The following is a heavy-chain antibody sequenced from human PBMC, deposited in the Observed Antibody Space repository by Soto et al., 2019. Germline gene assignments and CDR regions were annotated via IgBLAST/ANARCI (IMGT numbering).Heavy chain of an antibody. CDR2: VYHTGDT. CDR3: AREIVTEGGKNHFDP. CDR1: GGTVASSHW. Sequence: SETLSLTCGVSGGTVASSHWWSWVRQSPGRGLEWIGNVYHTGDTNFNPSLKSRVTFSVDKSNNQFSLRLTSVTAAGTAVYFCAREIVTEGGKNHFDPRGPRTLVTVSS. J-gene: IGHJ5*02. D-gene: IGHD2-21*02. V-gene: IGHV4-4*02.